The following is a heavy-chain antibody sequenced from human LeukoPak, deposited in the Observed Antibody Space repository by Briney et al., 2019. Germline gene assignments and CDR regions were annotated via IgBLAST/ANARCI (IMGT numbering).Heavy chain of an antibody. CDR1: GGSFSGYY. CDR3: ARVPQNSVSDSSSSYGMDV. D-gene: IGHD6-13*01. CDR2: INHSGST. J-gene: IGHJ6*02. V-gene: IGHV4-34*01. Sequence: SETLSLTCAVYGGSFSGYYWSWIRQPPGKGLEWIGEINHSGSTNYNPSLKSRVTISVDTSKNQFSLKLSSVTAADTAVYYCARVPQNSVSDSSSSYGMDVWGQGTTVTVSS.